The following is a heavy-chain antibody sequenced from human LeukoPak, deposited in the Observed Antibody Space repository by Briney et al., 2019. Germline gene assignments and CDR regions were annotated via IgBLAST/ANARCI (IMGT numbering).Heavy chain of an antibody. CDR3: ASAMVRGDYYYYYYMDV. J-gene: IGHJ6*03. Sequence: PSETLSLTCTVSGGSISSSSYYWGWIRQPPGKGLEWIGSIYYSGSTYYNPSLKSRVTISVDTSKNQFSLKLSSVTAADTAVYYCASAMVRGDYYYYYYMDVWGKGTTVTVSS. D-gene: IGHD3-10*01. V-gene: IGHV4-39*01. CDR2: IYYSGST. CDR1: GGSISSSSYY.